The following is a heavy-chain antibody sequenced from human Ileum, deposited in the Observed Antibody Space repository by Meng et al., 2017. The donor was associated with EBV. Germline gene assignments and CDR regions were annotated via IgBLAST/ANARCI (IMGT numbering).Heavy chain of an antibody. CDR1: CESTSSHRG. J-gene: IGHJ4*02. Sequence: VLLQDAAQCVGRRRGALLLTCSVSCESTSSHRGWGWVRQPPAKGPEWIGEIFHVGTGNYNPSLKSRVTISMDTSKNQISLGLTSVTAADTAVYYCAARVGGSYSGFDLWGQGTLVTVSS. CDR3: AARVGGSYSGFDL. D-gene: IGHD1-26*01. V-gene: IGHV4-4*03. CDR2: IFHVGTG.